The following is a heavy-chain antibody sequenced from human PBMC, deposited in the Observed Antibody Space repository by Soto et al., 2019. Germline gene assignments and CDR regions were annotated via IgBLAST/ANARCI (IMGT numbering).Heavy chain of an antibody. Sequence: GASVKVSCKASGGTFSSYAISWVRQAPGQGPEWMGGIIPIFGTANYAQKFQGRVTITADESTSTAYMELSSLRSEDTAVYYCARDGVWGSYRYPDYWGQGTLVTVSS. CDR3: ARDGVWGSYRYPDY. CDR2: IIPIFGTA. V-gene: IGHV1-69*13. D-gene: IGHD3-16*02. CDR1: GGTFSSYA. J-gene: IGHJ4*02.